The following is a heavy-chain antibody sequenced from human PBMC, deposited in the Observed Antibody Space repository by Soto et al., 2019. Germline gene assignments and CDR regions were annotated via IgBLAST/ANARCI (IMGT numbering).Heavy chain of an antibody. CDR3: ARDGPHYDSSGLSY. Sequence: SETLSLTCTVSGGSISSGDYYWSWIRQPPGKGLEWIGYIYYSGSTYYNPSLKSRVTISVDTSKNQFSLKLSSVTAADTAVYYCARDGPHYDSSGLSYWGQGTLVTVSS. J-gene: IGHJ4*02. CDR1: GGSISSGDYY. V-gene: IGHV4-30-4*01. CDR2: IYYSGST. D-gene: IGHD3-22*01.